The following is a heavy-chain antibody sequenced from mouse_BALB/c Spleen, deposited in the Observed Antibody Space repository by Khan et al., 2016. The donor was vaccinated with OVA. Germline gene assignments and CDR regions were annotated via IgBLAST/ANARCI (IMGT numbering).Heavy chain of an antibody. CDR2: IYYSGSL. CDR1: GYSIPSGYS. V-gene: IGHV3-1*02. J-gene: IGHJ4*01. D-gene: IGHD2-1*01. CDR3: ARDGNYCGY. Sequence: EVQLQESGPDLVKPSQSLSLTCTVTGYSIPSGYSWHWIRQFPGNKLEWMGYIYYSGSLNYNQYLKSRISITRDTSKQPIFLQLNSVTTEATATYYCARDGNYCGYWGQGTSVTVAS.